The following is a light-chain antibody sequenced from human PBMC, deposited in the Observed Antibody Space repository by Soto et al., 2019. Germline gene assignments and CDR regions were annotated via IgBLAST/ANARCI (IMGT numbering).Light chain of an antibody. CDR3: ISYRGSDTSYV. Sequence: QSVLTQPASVSRSPGQSITISCTGTSSDIGSYNYVAWYQQFPGKTPKLIIYEVRNRPSGVSFRFSASKSGNTASLTISGLQAEDEADYYCISYRGSDTSYVFGTGTKVTVL. V-gene: IGLV2-14*01. CDR1: SSDIGSYNY. CDR2: EVR. J-gene: IGLJ1*01.